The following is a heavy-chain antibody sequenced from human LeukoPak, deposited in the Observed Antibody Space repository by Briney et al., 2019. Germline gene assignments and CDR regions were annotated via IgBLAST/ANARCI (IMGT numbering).Heavy chain of an antibody. J-gene: IGHJ5*02. CDR1: GYTFTSYD. V-gene: IGHV1-8*01. Sequence: GASVKVSCKASGYTFTSYDINWVRQATGQGLEWMGWMNPNSGNTGYAQKFQGRVTMTRNTSISTAYMELSSLRSEDTAVYYCARGLKYITIFGVVIGYNWFDPWGQGTLVTVSS. CDR2: MNPNSGNT. D-gene: IGHD3-3*01. CDR3: ARGLKYITIFGVVIGYNWFDP.